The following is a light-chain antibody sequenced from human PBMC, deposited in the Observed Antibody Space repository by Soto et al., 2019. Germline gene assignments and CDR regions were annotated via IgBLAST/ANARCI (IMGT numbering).Light chain of an antibody. CDR3: QQNGSSPPEFT. V-gene: IGKV3-20*01. CDR1: QSISSSY. J-gene: IGKJ3*01. CDR2: GAS. Sequence: EIVLTQSPGTLSLSPGERATLSCRASQSISSSYLAWYQQRPGQAPRLLIFGASYRAAGIPDRFSGSGSGTDFTLTISRLEPEDFAVYYCQQNGSSPPEFTFGPGTKVGSK.